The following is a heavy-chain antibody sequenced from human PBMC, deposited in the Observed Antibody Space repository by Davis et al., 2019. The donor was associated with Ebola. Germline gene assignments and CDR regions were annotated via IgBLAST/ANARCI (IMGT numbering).Heavy chain of an antibody. D-gene: IGHD3-22*01. CDR3: ARAGPKYYYDSSGYGVTSRHFDL. J-gene: IGHJ2*01. Sequence: SETLSLTCTVSGGSISSYYWSWIRQPPGKGLEWIGYIYYSGSTNYNPSLKSRVTISVDTSKNKFSLKLSSVTAADTAVYYCARAGPKYYYDSSGYGVTSRHFDLWGRGTLVTVSS. CDR2: IYYSGST. CDR1: GGSISSYY. V-gene: IGHV4-59*01.